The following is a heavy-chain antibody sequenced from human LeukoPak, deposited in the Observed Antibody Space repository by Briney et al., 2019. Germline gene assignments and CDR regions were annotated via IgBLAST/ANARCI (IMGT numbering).Heavy chain of an antibody. J-gene: IGHJ4*02. CDR1: GYTFTSYG. Sequence: VASVKVSCKASGYTFTSYGISWVRQAPGQGLEWMGWISAYNGNTNYAQKLQGRVTMTTDTSTSTAYMELRSLRSDDTAVYYCARVPSAGGYLIAYYFDYWGQGTLVTVSS. D-gene: IGHD3-22*01. CDR2: ISAYNGNT. CDR3: ARVPSAGGYLIAYYFDY. V-gene: IGHV1-18*01.